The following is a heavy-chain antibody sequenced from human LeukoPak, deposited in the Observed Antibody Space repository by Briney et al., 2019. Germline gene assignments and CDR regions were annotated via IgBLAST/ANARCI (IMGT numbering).Heavy chain of an antibody. CDR3: ARGAGSSWSGLIDY. J-gene: IGHJ4*02. V-gene: IGHV3-74*01. D-gene: IGHD6-13*01. CDR1: AFTFSGMW. CDR2: INSDGSTT. Sequence: GGSLRLSCATSAFTFSGMWMHWVRQAPGKGLVWVSRINSDGSTTTYAGSVKGRFTISRDNAKNTLYLQMNSLRAEDTAVYYCARGAGSSWSGLIDYWGQGTLVTVSS.